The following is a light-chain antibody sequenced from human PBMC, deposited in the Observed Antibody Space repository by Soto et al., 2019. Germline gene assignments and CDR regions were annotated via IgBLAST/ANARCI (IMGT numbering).Light chain of an antibody. V-gene: IGKV3-15*01. J-gene: IGKJ1*01. CDR1: QSVSTN. CDR3: QHYSIWPPWT. CDR2: NAS. Sequence: ELVTTQSPATLSVSPGALATLSCRTSQSVSTNLAWYQQKPGQAPRLLIYNASTGATGIPARFSGSGSGTEFTLTISSLQSEDFAVYYCQHYSIWPPWTFGQGTKVDIK.